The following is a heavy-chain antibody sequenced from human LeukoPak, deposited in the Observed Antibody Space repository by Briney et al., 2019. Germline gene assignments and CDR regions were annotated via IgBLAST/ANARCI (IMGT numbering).Heavy chain of an antibody. CDR3: AKLHDYGDYYYDY. V-gene: IGHV3-23*01. CDR1: GFTFSDYW. D-gene: IGHD4-17*01. J-gene: IGHJ4*02. CDR2: ISGSGGST. Sequence: GGSLRLSCAASGFTFSDYWMHWVRQAPGKGLEWVSAISGSGGSTYYADSVKGRFTISRDNSKNTLYLQMNSLRAEDTAVYYCAKLHDYGDYYYDYWGQGTLVTVSS.